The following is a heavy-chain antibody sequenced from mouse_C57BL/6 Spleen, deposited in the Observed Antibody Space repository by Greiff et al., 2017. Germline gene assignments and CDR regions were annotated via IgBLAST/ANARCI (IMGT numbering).Heavy chain of an antibody. CDR3: ARIRFAY. Sequence: VQLQQSGAELVRPGTSVKVSCKASGYAFTNYLIEWVKQRPGQGLEWIGVINPGSGGTNYNEKFKGKATLTADKSSSTSYMQLSSLTSEDSAVYFCARIRFAYWGQGTLVTVSA. J-gene: IGHJ3*01. CDR2: INPGSGGT. CDR1: GYAFTNYL. V-gene: IGHV1-54*01.